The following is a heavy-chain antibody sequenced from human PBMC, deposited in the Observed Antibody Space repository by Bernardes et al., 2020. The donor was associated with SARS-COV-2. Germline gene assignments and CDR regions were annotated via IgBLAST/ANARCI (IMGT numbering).Heavy chain of an antibody. CDR3: ARAWMGRGTADY. CDR1: GFTFSNYW. V-gene: IGHV3-74*01. D-gene: IGHD3-10*01. Sequence: GGSLRLSCAASGFTFSNYWIHWVRQAPGKGMVWVSRINTDGSSTGYADSVRGRFTISRDNAKSTLYLQMNSLTADDSAVYYCARAWMGRGTADYWGQGTLVTVSS. J-gene: IGHJ4*02. CDR2: INTDGSST.